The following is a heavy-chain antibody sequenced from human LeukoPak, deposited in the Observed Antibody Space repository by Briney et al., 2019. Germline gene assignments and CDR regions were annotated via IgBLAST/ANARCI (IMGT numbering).Heavy chain of an antibody. CDR2: IYTSGST. V-gene: IGHV4-61*02. Sequence: PSQTLSLTCTVSGGSISSGSYYWSWIRQPAGKGLEWIGRIYTSGSTNYNPSLKSRVTISVDTSKNQFSLKLSSVTAADTAVYYCARGDGEMATIVVWGQGTLVTVSS. J-gene: IGHJ4*02. CDR3: ARGDGEMATIVV. CDR1: GGSISSGSYY. D-gene: IGHD5-24*01.